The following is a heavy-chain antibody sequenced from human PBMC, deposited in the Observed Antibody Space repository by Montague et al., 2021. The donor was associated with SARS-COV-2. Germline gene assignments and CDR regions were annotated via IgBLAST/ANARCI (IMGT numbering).Heavy chain of an antibody. J-gene: IGHJ3*01. Sequence: SETLSLTCAVYGGSFSVYYWSWLRQSPRSVLEWIAEINHVGTANYNPSLKSRVSLSVDTSKNQFTLKLTSVTAADTAMYYCAKEREVVRAARTLVAFDLGGQGTMVTVSS. CDR1: GGSFSVYY. V-gene: IGHV4-34*01. CDR3: AKEREVVRAARTLVAFDL. D-gene: IGHD2-2*01. CDR2: INHVGTA.